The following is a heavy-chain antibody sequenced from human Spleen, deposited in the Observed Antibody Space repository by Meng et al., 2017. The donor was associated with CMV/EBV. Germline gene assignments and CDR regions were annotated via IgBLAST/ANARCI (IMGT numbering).Heavy chain of an antibody. CDR1: GYTFAGHY. V-gene: IGHV1-2*02. J-gene: IGHJ4*02. CDR3: ARDDNWGPDY. Sequence: ASVKVSCKTSGYTFAGHYMHWLRQAPGQGLEWMGWIHPNTGETNYGQNFHGRVTVTRDTSIRTVYMELSSRRPDDTAMYYCARDDNWGPDYWGQGTLVTVSS. CDR2: IHPNTGET. D-gene: IGHD7-27*01.